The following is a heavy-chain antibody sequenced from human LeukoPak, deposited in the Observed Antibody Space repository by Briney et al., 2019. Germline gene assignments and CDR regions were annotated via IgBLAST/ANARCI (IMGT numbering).Heavy chain of an antibody. CDR1: GFTFSDYY. CDR3: ARVGYYDSSGYYPW. Sequence: GGSLRLSCAASGFTFSDYYMSCIRQAPGKGLEWVSYISSSGSTIYYADSVKGRFTISGDNAKNSLYLQMNSLRAEDTAVYYCARVGYYDSSGYYPWWGQGTMVTVSS. V-gene: IGHV3-11*01. J-gene: IGHJ3*01. D-gene: IGHD3-22*01. CDR2: ISSSGSTI.